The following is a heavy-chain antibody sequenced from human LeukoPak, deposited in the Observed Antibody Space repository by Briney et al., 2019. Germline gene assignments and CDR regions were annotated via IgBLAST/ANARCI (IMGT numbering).Heavy chain of an antibody. CDR3: AKPISGGLAVTADWFRP. Sequence: GGSLRLSCAASGFAFSVYAMSWLRQPPGKGLEWVSTINANSVSTSYAASVRGRFTISRDNAKDTVYLQLNRLSTDDTATYYAAKPISGGLAVTADWFRPWGQGTLVVVSS. D-gene: IGHD6-19*01. V-gene: IGHV3-23*01. J-gene: IGHJ5*02. CDR1: GFAFSVYA. CDR2: INANSVST.